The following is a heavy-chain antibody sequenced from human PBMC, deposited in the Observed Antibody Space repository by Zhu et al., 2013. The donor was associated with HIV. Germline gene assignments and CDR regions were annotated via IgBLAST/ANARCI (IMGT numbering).Heavy chain of an antibody. Sequence: QVQLVQSGAEVKKPGSSVKVSCKASGGTFSSYAISWVRQAPGQGLEWMGGIIPIFGTANYAQKFQGRVTITADKSTSTAYMELSSLRSEDTAVYYCARGDRYCGGDCYRENWFDPWGQGTLVTVSS. CDR1: GGTFSSYA. V-gene: IGHV1-69*06. D-gene: IGHD2-21*02. J-gene: IGHJ5*02. CDR2: IIPIFGTA. CDR3: ARGDRYCGGDCYRENWFDP.